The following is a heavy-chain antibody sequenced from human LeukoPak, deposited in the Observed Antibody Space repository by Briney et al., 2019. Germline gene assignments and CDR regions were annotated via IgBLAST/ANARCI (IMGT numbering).Heavy chain of an antibody. D-gene: IGHD3-22*01. V-gene: IGHV3-30*18. J-gene: IGHJ6*02. Sequence: PGRSLRLSCAASGFTFSSYGMHWVRQAPGKGLEWGAVISYDGSNKYYADSVKGRFTISRDNSKNTLYLQMNSLRAEDTAVYYCAKDADYYDSSGYYFGLHYGMDVWGQGTTVTVSS. CDR2: ISYDGSNK. CDR1: GFTFSSYG. CDR3: AKDADYYDSSGYYFGLHYGMDV.